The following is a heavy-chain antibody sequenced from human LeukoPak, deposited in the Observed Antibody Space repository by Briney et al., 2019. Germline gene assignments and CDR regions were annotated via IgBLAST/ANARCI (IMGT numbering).Heavy chain of an antibody. CDR2: IYYSGST. CDR1: GGSISSYY. Sequence: SETLSLTCTVSGGSISSYYLSWIRQPPGKGLEWIGYIYYSGSTNYNPSLKSRVTISVDTSKNQFSLKLSSVTAAEADVYCCARDRVYFDYWGQGTLVTVSS. J-gene: IGHJ4*02. V-gene: IGHV4-59*01. CDR3: ARDRVYFDY. D-gene: IGHD3-10*01.